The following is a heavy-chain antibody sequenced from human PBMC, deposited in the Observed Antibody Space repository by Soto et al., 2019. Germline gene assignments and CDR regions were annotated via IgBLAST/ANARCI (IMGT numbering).Heavy chain of an antibody. D-gene: IGHD3-3*01. J-gene: IGHJ5*02. Sequence: SETLSLTCTVSGGSISSYYWSWIRQPPGKGLEWIGYIYYSGSTNYNPSLKSRVTISVDTSKNQFSLKLSSVTAADTAVYYCARIVFWSGYSWFDPWGQGTLVTVSS. CDR2: IYYSGST. CDR3: ARIVFWSGYSWFDP. V-gene: IGHV4-59*08. CDR1: GGSISSYY.